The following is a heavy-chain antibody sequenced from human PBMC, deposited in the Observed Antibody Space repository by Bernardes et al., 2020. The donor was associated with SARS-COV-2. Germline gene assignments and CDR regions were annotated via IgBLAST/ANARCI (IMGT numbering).Heavy chain of an antibody. CDR3: ARGGRYYYADY. CDR2: ISGGGTTI. CDR1: RFSFSDYY. V-gene: IGHV3-11*01. J-gene: IGHJ4*02. Sequence: GGSLRPSCAASRFSFSDYYMSWIRPAPGKGLEWISSISGGGTTIYYADSVKGRFTISRDNAKNSLYLQMDSLRAEDTALYYCARGGRYYYADYWGQGTLVTVSS. D-gene: IGHD3-10*01.